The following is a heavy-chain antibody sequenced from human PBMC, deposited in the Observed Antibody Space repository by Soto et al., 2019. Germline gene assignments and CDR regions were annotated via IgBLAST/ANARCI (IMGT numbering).Heavy chain of an antibody. V-gene: IGHV4-30-4*01. Sequence: SETLSLTCTVSGGSISSGCFYWSRIRQTPGKGLEWIGYIYYSGSTYYNPSLKSRVTISVDTSKNQFSLKLSSVTAADTAVYYCARTDYDSSGYFDYWGQGTLGTGSS. CDR2: IYYSGST. CDR1: GGSISSGCFY. CDR3: ARTDYDSSGYFDY. D-gene: IGHD3-22*01. J-gene: IGHJ4*02.